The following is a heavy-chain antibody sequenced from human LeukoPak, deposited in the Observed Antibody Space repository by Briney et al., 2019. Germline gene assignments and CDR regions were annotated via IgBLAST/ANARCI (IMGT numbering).Heavy chain of an antibody. V-gene: IGHV4-61*02. D-gene: IGHD2-2*01. Sequence: SQTLSLTCTVSGGSISSGSYYWSWIRQPAGKGLEWIGRIYTSGSTNYNPSLTSRVTISVDTSKNQFSLKLSSVTAADTAVYYCARSPPAVVPAAILWFDPWGQGTLVTVSS. J-gene: IGHJ5*02. CDR1: GGSISSGSYY. CDR3: ARSPPAVVPAAILWFDP. CDR2: IYTSGST.